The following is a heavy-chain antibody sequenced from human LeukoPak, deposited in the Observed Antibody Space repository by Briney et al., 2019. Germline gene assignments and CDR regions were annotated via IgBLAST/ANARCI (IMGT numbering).Heavy chain of an antibody. Sequence: ASVKVSCKTSKNMFTGYFMHWVRQAPGQGLEWMGIINPSGGSTSYAQKFQGRVTMTRDTSTSTVYMELSSLRSEDTAVYYCARTLGTYYYDSSGPSDIWGQGTMVTVSS. CDR3: ARTLGTYYYDSSGPSDI. V-gene: IGHV1-46*01. J-gene: IGHJ3*02. CDR2: INPSGGST. CDR1: KNMFTGYF. D-gene: IGHD3-22*01.